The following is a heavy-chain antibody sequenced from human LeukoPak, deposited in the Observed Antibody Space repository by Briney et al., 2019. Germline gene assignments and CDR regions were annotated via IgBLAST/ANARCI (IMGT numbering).Heavy chain of an antibody. CDR3: ARDGYKYGGNYFDY. Sequence: PGGSLRLSCAASGFTFSSYGMHWVRQAPGKGLEWVAFIRYDGSNKYYADSVKGRFTISRDNSKNTLYLQMNSLRAEDTAVYYCARDGYKYGGNYFDYWGQGTLVTVSS. D-gene: IGHD5-24*01. V-gene: IGHV3-30*02. CDR1: GFTFSSYG. J-gene: IGHJ4*02. CDR2: IRYDGSNK.